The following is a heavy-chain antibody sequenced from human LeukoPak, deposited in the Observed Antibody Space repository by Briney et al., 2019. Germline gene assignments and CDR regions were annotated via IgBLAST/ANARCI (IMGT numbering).Heavy chain of an antibody. CDR1: GFTFSSYA. D-gene: IGHD1-14*01. CDR3: ARDRTTWGRMGY. J-gene: IGHJ4*02. V-gene: IGHV3-33*08. Sequence: PGGSLRLSCAASGFTFSSYAMSWVRQAPGKGLEWVAFIQYDGSDKYYADSVKGRFTISRDNSKNTLYLQMNSLRAEDTAVYYCARDRTTWGRMGYWGQGTLVTVSS. CDR2: IQYDGSDK.